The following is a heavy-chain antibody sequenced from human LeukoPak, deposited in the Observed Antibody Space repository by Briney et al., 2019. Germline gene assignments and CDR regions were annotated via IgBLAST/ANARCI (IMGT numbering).Heavy chain of an antibody. CDR3: ARDPYYDSSGSTFDDAFDI. CDR2: IIPIFGTA. Sequence: SVKVSCKPSGGTFSSYAISWVRQAPGQGLEWMGRIIPIFGTANYAQKFQGRVTITTDESTSTAYMELSSLRSEDTAVYYCARDPYYDSSGSTFDDAFDIWGQGTMVTVSS. V-gene: IGHV1-69*05. CDR1: GGTFSSYA. D-gene: IGHD3-22*01. J-gene: IGHJ3*02.